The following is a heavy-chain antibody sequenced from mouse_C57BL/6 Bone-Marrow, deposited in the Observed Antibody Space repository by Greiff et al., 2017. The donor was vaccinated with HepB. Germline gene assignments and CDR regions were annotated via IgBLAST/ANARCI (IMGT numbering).Heavy chain of an antibody. CDR1: GFNIKDDY. D-gene: IGHD1-1*01. Sequence: VQLKESGAELVRPGASVKLSCTASGFNIKDDYMHWVKQRPEQGLEWIGWIDPENGDTEYASKFQGKATITADTSSNTAYLQLSSLTSEDTAVYYCTTTPNYGSSYWFAYWGQGTLVSVSA. CDR3: TTTPNYGSSYWFAY. J-gene: IGHJ3*01. CDR2: IDPENGDT. V-gene: IGHV14-4*01.